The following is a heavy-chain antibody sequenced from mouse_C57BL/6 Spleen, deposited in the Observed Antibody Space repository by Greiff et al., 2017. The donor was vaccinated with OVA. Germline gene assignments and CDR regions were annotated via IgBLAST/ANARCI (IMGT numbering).Heavy chain of an antibody. D-gene: IGHD1-1*01. J-gene: IGHJ3*01. CDR3: ARFYGSSYGGLAY. V-gene: IGHV1-69*01. Sequence: QVQLQQSGAELVMPGASVKLSCTASGYTFTSYWMHWVKQRPGQGLEWIGEIDPSGSYTNYHQKFKGKSTLTVDKSSSTAYMQLSSLTSEEAAGYYGARFYGSSYGGLAYWGQGTLVTVSA. CDR2: IDPSGSYT. CDR1: GYTFTSYW.